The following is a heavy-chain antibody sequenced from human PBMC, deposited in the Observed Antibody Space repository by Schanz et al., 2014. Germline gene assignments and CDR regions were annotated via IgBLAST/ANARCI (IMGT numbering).Heavy chain of an antibody. J-gene: IGHJ4*02. CDR3: ARGRSFDY. V-gene: IGHV1-8*01. CDR1: GYTFTSYD. CDR2: MNPNSGNP. Sequence: QVLQVQSGSELKKPGASVKVSCTASGYTFTSYDINWVRQAPGQGLEWLGWMNPNSGNPGFAQKFRGRVTMTRNTSMSTAYIELHILTSEDTAVYYCARGRSFDYWGQGTLVTVSS.